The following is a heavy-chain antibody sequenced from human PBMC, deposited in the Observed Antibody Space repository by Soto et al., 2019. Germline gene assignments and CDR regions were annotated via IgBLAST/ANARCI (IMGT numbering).Heavy chain of an antibody. V-gene: IGHV4-59*08. CDR2: IYYSGST. CDR1: GGSISSYY. Sequence: SEPLSLTCTVSGGSISSYYWSWIRQPPGKGLEWIGYIYYSGSTNYNPSLKSRVTISVDTSKKQFSLKLNSVTAADTAVYYCARHRDTYGSGDFDYWGQGTLVTVSS. J-gene: IGHJ4*02. D-gene: IGHD3-10*01. CDR3: ARHRDTYGSGDFDY.